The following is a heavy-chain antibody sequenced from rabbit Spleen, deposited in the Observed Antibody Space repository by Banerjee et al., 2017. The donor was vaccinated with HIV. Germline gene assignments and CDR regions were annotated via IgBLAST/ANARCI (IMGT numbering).Heavy chain of an antibody. J-gene: IGHJ6*01. CDR3: ARDTSSSFSSYGMDL. V-gene: IGHV1S45*01. Sequence: QEQLVESGGGLVKPEGSLKLSCTASGFSFSNKAVMCWVRQAPGKGLEWIACIYTAGGYTHYATWVNGRFTISKTSSTTVTLQMTSLTAADTATYFCARDTSSSFSSYGMDLWGPGTLVTVS. CDR2: IYTAGGYT. D-gene: IGHD1-1*01. CDR1: GFSFSNKAV.